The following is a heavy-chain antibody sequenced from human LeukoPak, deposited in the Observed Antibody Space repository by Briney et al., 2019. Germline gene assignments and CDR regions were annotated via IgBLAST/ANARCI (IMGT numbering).Heavy chain of an antibody. V-gene: IGHV3-33*01. D-gene: IGHD3/OR15-3a*01. CDR2: IWYDGSSK. CDR1: GFTFGSYD. Sequence: GRSLRLSCAASGFTFGSYDMHWVRQAPGKGLEWVAVIWYDGSSKYYADSVKGRFTISRDISKNTLYLQMNSLRAEDTAVYYCARHKDWTFDYWGQGTLVTVSS. CDR3: ARHKDWTFDY. J-gene: IGHJ4*02.